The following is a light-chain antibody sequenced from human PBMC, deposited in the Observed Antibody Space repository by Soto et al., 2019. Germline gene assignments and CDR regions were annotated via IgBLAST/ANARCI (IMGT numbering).Light chain of an antibody. CDR2: GAS. V-gene: IGKV3-20*01. J-gene: IGKJ2*01. Sequence: EIVLTQSPGTLSLSPGERATLSFRASQSVSNSYLVWYQQKPGQAPRLVISGASSRATGIPDRFTGSGSGADFTLTISSLEPEDFAVYYCQQFVSSPYTFGQGTKVEIK. CDR1: QSVSNSY. CDR3: QQFVSSPYT.